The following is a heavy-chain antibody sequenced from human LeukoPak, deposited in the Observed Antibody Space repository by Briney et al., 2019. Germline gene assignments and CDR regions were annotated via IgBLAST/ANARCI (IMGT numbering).Heavy chain of an antibody. CDR1: GFTFSRCG. CDR2: ISGSGGST. Sequence: GGSLRLSCAASGFTFSRCGMHWVRQAPGKGLEWVSAISGSGGSTYYADSVKGRFTISRDNSKNTLYLQMNSLRAEDTAVYYCAKGGGSTSPHDYWGQGTLVTVSS. J-gene: IGHJ4*02. D-gene: IGHD2-2*01. CDR3: AKGGGSTSPHDY. V-gene: IGHV3-23*01.